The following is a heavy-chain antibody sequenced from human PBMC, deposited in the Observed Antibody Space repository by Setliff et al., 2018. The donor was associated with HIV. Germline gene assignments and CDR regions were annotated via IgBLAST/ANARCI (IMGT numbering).Heavy chain of an antibody. V-gene: IGHV4-34*01. CDR3: ARDRSNWNYGKNYMDD. J-gene: IGHJ6*03. CDR2: INHSGST. CDR1: GGSFTDIGGSFTDYY. Sequence: SETLSLTCAVFGGSFTDIGGSFTDYYWIWIRQPPGKGLAWIGEINHSGSTHYNPSLKSRFTISVDTSKNQFSLKLSSVTAADTAVYYCARDRSNWNYGKNYMDDWGKGTTVTVSS. D-gene: IGHD1-7*01.